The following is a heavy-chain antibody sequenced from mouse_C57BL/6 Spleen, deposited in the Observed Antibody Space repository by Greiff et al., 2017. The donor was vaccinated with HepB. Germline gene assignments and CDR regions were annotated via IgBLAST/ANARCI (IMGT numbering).Heavy chain of an antibody. J-gene: IGHJ4*01. CDR1: GYTFTSYG. Sequence: QVQLKQSGAELARPGASVKLSCKASGYTFTSYGISWVKQRTGQGLEWIGEIYPRSGNTYYNEKFKGKATLTADKSSSTAYMELRSLTSEDSAVYFCARFAITTVVAYYAMDYWGQGTSVTVSS. CDR3: ARFAITTVVAYYAMDY. D-gene: IGHD1-1*01. CDR2: IYPRSGNT. V-gene: IGHV1-81*01.